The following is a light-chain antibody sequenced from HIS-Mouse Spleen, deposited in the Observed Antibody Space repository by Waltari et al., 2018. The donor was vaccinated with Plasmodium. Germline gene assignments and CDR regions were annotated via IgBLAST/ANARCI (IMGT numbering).Light chain of an antibody. CDR1: ALPKKY. CDR2: EDS. J-gene: IGLJ3*02. CDR3: YSTDSSGNHRV. V-gene: IGLV3-10*01. Sequence: SYELTQPPSVSVSPGQTPRITCAGDALPKKYANGYQQKSGQAPVLVIYEDSKRPSGIPERFSGSSSGTMATLTISGAQVEDEADYYCYSTDSSGNHRVFGGGTKLTVL.